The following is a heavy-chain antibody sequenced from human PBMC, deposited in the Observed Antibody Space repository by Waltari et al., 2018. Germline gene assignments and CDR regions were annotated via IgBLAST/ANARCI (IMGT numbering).Heavy chain of an antibody. CDR2: INAGNGNT. CDR1: GYPFTSYA. V-gene: IGHV1-3*01. CDR3: ARGDRSGYYYVTAFDI. Sequence: QVQLVQSGAEVEKPGASVKVSCTASGYPFTSYAIHCVRQSPGQRREWMGWINAGNGNTKYSQKCQGRVTITRDTSASTAYMELSSLRSEDTAVYYCARGDRSGYYYVTAFDIWGQGTMVTVSS. D-gene: IGHD3-22*01. J-gene: IGHJ3*02.